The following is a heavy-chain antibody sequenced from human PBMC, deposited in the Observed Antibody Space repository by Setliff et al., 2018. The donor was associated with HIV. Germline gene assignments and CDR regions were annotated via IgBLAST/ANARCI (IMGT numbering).Heavy chain of an antibody. V-gene: IGHV3-74*01. CDR2: ITNDGTTT. CDR3: ARDATRGGDFDF. D-gene: IGHD1-26*01. J-gene: IGHJ4*02. CDR1: GFAFDNYW. Sequence: GSLRLSCAASGFAFDNYWMDWVRQAPGKGLVWVSRITNDGTTTTYADSVKGRFTISRDNAKNLVYLEMNSLKVEDTAVYYCARDATRGGDFDFWGQGTLVTVSS.